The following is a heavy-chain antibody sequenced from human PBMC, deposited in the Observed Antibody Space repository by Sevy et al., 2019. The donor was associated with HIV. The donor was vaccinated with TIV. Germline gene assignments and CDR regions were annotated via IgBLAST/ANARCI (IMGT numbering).Heavy chain of an antibody. CDR3: ARRPDLGVLFPTGVLDV. V-gene: IGHV3-23*01. CDR1: GFTFSTFS. Sequence: GGSLRLSCAASGFTFSTFSMNWVRQAPGKGPQWVSVISGSGDSTYYAVSVKGRFTIFRDNSKNTMYLQMTSLTAGDTAVYFCARRPDLGVLFPTGVLDVWGQGTTVTVS. D-gene: IGHD3-3*01. CDR2: ISGSGDST. J-gene: IGHJ6*02.